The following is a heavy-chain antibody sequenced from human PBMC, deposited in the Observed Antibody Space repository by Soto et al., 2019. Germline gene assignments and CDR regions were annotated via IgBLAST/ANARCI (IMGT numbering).Heavy chain of an antibody. J-gene: IGHJ4*02. D-gene: IGHD5-18*01. CDR2: IYSGGST. Sequence: GGSLRLSCAASGFTVSSNYMSWVRQAPGKGLEWVSVIYSGGSTYYADSVKGRFTISRDNSKNTLYLQMNSLRAEDTAVYYCARDSSYGSFAPLQNWGQGTLVTVSS. V-gene: IGHV3-53*01. CDR3: ARDSSYGSFAPLQN. CDR1: GFTVSSNY.